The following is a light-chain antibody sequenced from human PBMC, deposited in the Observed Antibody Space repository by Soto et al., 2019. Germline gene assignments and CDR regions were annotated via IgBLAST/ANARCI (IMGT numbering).Light chain of an antibody. J-gene: IGKJ2*01. V-gene: IGKV3-15*01. Sequence: EIVITQSPATLYVSPGERYTLSCRASQSVNSNLAWYQQKPGQAPRLLIYGASTRAAGIPARFSGSGSGTEFSLTISSLQSEDFAVYYCQQYNNRPPDTFGQGTKLEIK. CDR2: GAS. CDR3: QQYNNRPPDT. CDR1: QSVNSN.